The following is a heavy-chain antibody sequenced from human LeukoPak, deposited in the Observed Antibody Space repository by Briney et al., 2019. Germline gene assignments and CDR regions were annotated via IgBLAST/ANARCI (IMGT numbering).Heavy chain of an antibody. CDR3: AKGRVLLWFGELFEGDYFDY. Sequence: GGSLRLSCTASGFTFRNYWMSWVRQAPGKGLEWVSAISGSGGSTYYADSVKGRFTISRDNSKNTLYLQMNSLRAEDTAVYYCAKGRVLLWFGELFEGDYFDYWGQGTLVTVSS. V-gene: IGHV3-23*01. CDR1: GFTFRNYW. CDR2: ISGSGGST. D-gene: IGHD3-10*01. J-gene: IGHJ4*02.